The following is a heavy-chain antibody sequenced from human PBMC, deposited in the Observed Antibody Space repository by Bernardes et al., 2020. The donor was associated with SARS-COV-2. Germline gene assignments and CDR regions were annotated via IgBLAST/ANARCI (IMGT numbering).Heavy chain of an antibody. V-gene: IGHV3-74*01. Sequence: GVLRLSCAASGFTFSRYWIHWVRQAQGKGLVWVSRINTDGSTTNYADSVKGRFTISRDNAKNTVYLQMNSLRAEDTAVYYCASVEMTTNLGALDIWGQGTTVTVSS. CDR2: INTDGSTT. CDR1: GFTFSRYW. CDR3: ASVEMTTNLGALDI. J-gene: IGHJ3*02. D-gene: IGHD4-4*01.